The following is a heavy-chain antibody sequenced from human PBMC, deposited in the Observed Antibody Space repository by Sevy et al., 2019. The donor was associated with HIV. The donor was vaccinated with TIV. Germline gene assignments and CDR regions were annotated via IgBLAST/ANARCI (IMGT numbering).Heavy chain of an antibody. Sequence: GGSLRLSCAASGFTFSSYSMNWVRQAPGKGLEWVSSISGISNYIYYADSLKGRFTISRVNAKNSLYLEMNSLRVEDTAVYYCARAENWNYAGYWGQGTLVTVSS. V-gene: IGHV3-21*01. CDR2: ISGISNYI. J-gene: IGHJ4*02. CDR3: ARAENWNYAGY. CDR1: GFTFSSYS. D-gene: IGHD1-7*01.